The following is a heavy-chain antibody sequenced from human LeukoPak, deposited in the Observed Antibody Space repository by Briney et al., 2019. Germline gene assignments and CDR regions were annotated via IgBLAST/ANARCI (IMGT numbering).Heavy chain of an antibody. CDR1: GASVSTHY. D-gene: IGHD3-10*01. CDR3: ARVGPSRLLWFGLTRGYVNY. Sequence: SGTLSLTCTVSGASVSTHYWSWLRQPPGKGLEWIGYLLDSWRTKDNPSLQSRVTISVDTSKNQFSLKLSSVTAADTAVYYCARVGPSRLLWFGLTRGYVNYWGHVTLVTVSS. V-gene: IGHV4-59*02. CDR2: LLDSWRT. J-gene: IGHJ4*01.